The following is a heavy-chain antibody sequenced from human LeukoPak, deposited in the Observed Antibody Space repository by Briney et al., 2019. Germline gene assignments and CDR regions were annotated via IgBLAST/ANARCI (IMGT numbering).Heavy chain of an antibody. Sequence: GESLKISCKGFGYPFTNYWIAWVRQMPGKGLEWMGMIYPGDSDSRYSPSFQGQVTFSADKSISTAYLQWSSLKASDSAMYYCVRESGYSSGWYPYWGQGTLVTVSS. D-gene: IGHD6-19*01. V-gene: IGHV5-51*01. CDR3: VRESGYSSGWYPY. CDR2: IYPGDSDS. CDR1: GYPFTNYW. J-gene: IGHJ4*02.